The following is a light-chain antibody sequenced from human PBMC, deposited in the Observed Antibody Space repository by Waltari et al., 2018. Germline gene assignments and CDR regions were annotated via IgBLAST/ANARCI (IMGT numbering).Light chain of an antibody. V-gene: IGKV4-1*01. CDR1: QSVLYSSNNKNY. J-gene: IGKJ1*01. CDR3: QQYYSTPRT. CDR2: WAS. Sequence: DIVMTQSPDSLAVSLGERATINCKSSQSVLYSSNNKNYLAWYQQKPGQPPKLLIYWASTRESGVPYRFSGSRSGTDFTLTISSLQAEDVAIYYCQQYYSTPRTFGQGTKVEIK.